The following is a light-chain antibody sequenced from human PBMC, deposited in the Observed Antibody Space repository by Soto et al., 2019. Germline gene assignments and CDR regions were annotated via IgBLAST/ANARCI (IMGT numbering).Light chain of an antibody. V-gene: IGKV3-20*01. CDR3: QQYGSSTPVT. Sequence: EIVLTQSPGTLSLSPGERATLSCRASQSVSSSYLGWYQQKPGQAPRLLIYVASGRATGIPDRFSGSGSGTDFTLTISRLEPEDLSVYYCQQYGSSTPVTFGQGTRLEIK. CDR1: QSVSSSY. J-gene: IGKJ5*01. CDR2: VAS.